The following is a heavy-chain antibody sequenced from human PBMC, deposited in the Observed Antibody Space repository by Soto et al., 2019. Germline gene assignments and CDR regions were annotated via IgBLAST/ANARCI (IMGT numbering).Heavy chain of an antibody. CDR3: AKELWRDIVVVPAAKSGGNYYYYGMDV. J-gene: IGHJ6*02. CDR2: ISYDGSNK. Sequence: PGGSLRLSCAASGFTFSSYGMHWVRQAPGKGLEWVAVISYDGSNKYYADSVKGRFTISRDNSKNTLYLQMNSLRAEDTAVYYCAKELWRDIVVVPAAKSGGNYYYYGMDVWGQGTTVTVSS. CDR1: GFTFSSYG. V-gene: IGHV3-30*18. D-gene: IGHD2-2*01.